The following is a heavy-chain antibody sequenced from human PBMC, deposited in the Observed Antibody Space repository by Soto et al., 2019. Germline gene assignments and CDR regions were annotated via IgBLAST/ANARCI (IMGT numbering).Heavy chain of an antibody. CDR3: ARELKLRQDGMDV. Sequence: PGGSLRLSCAASGFTFSSYSMNWVRQAPGKGLEWVSYISSSSRTIYYADSVKGRFTISRDNAKNSLYLQKNNLRDEDTAVYYCARELKLRQDGMDVWRQGTTVTVCS. CDR2: ISSSSRTI. J-gene: IGHJ6*02. D-gene: IGHD1-7*01. V-gene: IGHV3-48*02. CDR1: GFTFSSYS.